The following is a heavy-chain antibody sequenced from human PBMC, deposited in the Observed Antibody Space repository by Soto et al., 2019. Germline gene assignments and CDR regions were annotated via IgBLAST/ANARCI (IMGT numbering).Heavy chain of an antibody. J-gene: IGHJ4*02. Sequence: SETLSLTCTVSGDSIISSDFYWGWVRQPPGKGLEWIGCIFYSGSTNYNPSLKSRVTISVDTSKNQFSLKLSSVTAADTAVYYCARAAGGYYSGYFDYWGQGTLVTVSS. D-gene: IGHD3-22*01. CDR3: ARAAGGYYSGYFDY. CDR2: IFYSGST. V-gene: IGHV4-39*07. CDR1: GDSIISSDFY.